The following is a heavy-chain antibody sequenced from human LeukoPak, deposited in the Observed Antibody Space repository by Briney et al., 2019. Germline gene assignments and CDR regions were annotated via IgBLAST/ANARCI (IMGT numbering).Heavy chain of an antibody. D-gene: IGHD3-10*01. V-gene: IGHV1-69*13. J-gene: IGHJ6*03. CDR2: IIPIFGTA. Sequence: SVKVSCKASGGTFSSYAISWVRQAPGQGLEWMGGIIPIFGTANYAQKFQGRVTITADESTSTAYMELSSLRSEDTAVYYCARGRPLRSPARGEYYYYYYMDVWGKGTTVTVSS. CDR3: ARGRPLRSPARGEYYYYYYMDV. CDR1: GGTFSSYA.